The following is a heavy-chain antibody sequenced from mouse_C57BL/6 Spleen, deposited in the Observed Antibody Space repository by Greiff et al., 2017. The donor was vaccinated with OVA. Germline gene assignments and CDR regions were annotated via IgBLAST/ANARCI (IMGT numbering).Heavy chain of an antibody. J-gene: IGHJ3*01. CDR3: AREGLAY. CDR2: INPYNGGT. Sequence: EVKLVESGPVLVKPGASVKMSCKASGYTFTDYYMNWVKQSHGKSLEWIGVINPYNGGTSYNQKFKGKATLTVDKSSSTAYMELNSLTSEDSAVYYCAREGLAYWGQGTLVTVSA. D-gene: IGHD3-3*01. V-gene: IGHV1-19*01. CDR1: GYTFTDYY.